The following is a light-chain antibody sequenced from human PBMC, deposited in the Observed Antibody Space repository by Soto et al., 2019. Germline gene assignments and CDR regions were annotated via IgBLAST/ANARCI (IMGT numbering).Light chain of an antibody. Sequence: EIVMTQSPATLSVSPVERSTLSSRASQSVSSNLAWYQQKPGQAPRLLIYGASSRATGIPDRFSGSVSGTDFTLTITRLEPEDFAVFYCQQYGSSEIIFGQGTRLEIK. J-gene: IGKJ5*01. CDR1: QSVSSN. CDR3: QQYGSSEII. CDR2: GAS. V-gene: IGKV3-20*01.